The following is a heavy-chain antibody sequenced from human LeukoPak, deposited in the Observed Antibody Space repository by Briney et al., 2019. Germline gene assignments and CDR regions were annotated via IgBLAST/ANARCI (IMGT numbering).Heavy chain of an antibody. D-gene: IGHD6-13*01. CDR3: ARAYGEYSSSWYSSYYYALVV. CDR1: GGSISSGSYY. Sequence: SETLSLTCTVSGGSISSGSYYWSWIRQPAGKGLEWIGRIYTSGSTNYNPSLKSRVTISVDTSKNQFSLKLRSVTAADTAVYYCARAYGEYSSSWYSSYYYALVVWGQGTTVTVSS. V-gene: IGHV4-61*02. CDR2: IYTSGST. J-gene: IGHJ6*02.